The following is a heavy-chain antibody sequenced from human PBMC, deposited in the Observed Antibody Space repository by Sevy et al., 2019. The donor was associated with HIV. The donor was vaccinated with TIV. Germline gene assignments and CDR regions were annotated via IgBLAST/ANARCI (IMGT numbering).Heavy chain of an antibody. CDR2: IYSSGST. V-gene: IGHV4-59*01. J-gene: IGHJ2*01. CDR3: ARVGIADYYFDL. CDR1: GGSISSYY. D-gene: IGHD2-21*01. Sequence: ETLSLTCTVSGGSISSYYWSWIRQPPGKGLEWIGYIYSSGSTNYNPSLKSRVTISVDTSKNQFSLKLSSVTAADTAIYSCARVGIADYYFDLWGRGTLVTVSS.